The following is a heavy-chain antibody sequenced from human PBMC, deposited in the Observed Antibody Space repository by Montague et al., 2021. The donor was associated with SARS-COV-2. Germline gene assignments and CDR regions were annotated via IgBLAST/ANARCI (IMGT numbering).Heavy chain of an antibody. CDR3: ARGVAGEYWEDGNIRAFSWFDP. V-gene: IGHV4-34*01. Sequence: SETLSLTCAVYGGSFSGYYWSWIRQPPGKGLEWIGEINHSGSTNXNPSLKSRVTISVDTSKNQFSLKLSSVTAADTAVYFCARGVAGEYWEDGNIRAFSWFDPWGQGILVTVSS. J-gene: IGHJ5*02. CDR1: GGSFSGYY. D-gene: IGHD2-15*01. CDR2: INHSGST.